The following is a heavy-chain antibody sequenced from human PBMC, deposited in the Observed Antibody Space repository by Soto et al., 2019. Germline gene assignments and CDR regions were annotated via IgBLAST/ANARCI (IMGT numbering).Heavy chain of an antibody. CDR2: IYYSGST. D-gene: IGHD5-12*01. Sequence: SETLSLTCTVSGGSISSSSYYWGWIRQPPGKGLEWIGSIYYSGSTNYNPSLKSRVTISVDTSKNQFSLKLSSVTAADTAVYYCASGGYAGFEYWGQGTLVTVSS. J-gene: IGHJ4*02. CDR1: GGSISSSSYY. V-gene: IGHV4-39*07. CDR3: ASGGYAGFEY.